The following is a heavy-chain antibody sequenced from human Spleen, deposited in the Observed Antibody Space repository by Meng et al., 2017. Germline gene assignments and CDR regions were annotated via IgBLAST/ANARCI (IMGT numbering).Heavy chain of an antibody. Sequence: QVQLVESGGGVVQPGRSLRLSCAASGFTFGTFGMHWVRQAPGKGLEWVADISSDGGTYYYAGSVKGRFTISRDNSKNTLYLQMNSLRADDTAVYYCARWNGNTAYDYWGQGTLVTVSS. CDR2: ISSDGGTY. J-gene: IGHJ4*02. CDR1: GFTFGTFG. D-gene: IGHD1/OR15-1a*01. V-gene: IGHV3-30*03. CDR3: ARWNGNTAYDY.